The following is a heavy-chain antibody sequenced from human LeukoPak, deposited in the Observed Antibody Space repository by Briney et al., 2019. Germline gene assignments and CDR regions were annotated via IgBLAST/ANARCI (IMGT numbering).Heavy chain of an antibody. D-gene: IGHD3-3*01. CDR2: IYHSGST. CDR1: GYSISSGYY. Sequence: SETLSLTCAVSGYSISSGYYWGWIRQPPGKGLEWIGSIYHSGSTYYNPSLKSRVTISVDTSKNQFSLKLSSVTAADTAVYYCARVTSDYDFWSGVYPFDYWGQGTLVTVSS. V-gene: IGHV4-38-2*01. CDR3: ARVTSDYDFWSGVYPFDY. J-gene: IGHJ4*02.